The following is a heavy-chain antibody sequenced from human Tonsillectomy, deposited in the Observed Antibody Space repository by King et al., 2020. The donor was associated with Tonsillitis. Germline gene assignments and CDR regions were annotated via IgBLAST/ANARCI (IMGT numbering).Heavy chain of an antibody. CDR2: INHSGST. CDR3: ATDIAAALYY. V-gene: IGHV4-34*01. D-gene: IGHD6-13*01. Sequence: VQLQQWGAGLLKPSETLSLTCAVYGVSFSGNYWSWIRQPPGKGLEWIGEINHSGSTNYNPSLKSRVTISVDTSKNQFTLKLSSVTAADTAVYYCATDIAAALYYWGQGTLLTVSS. J-gene: IGHJ4*02. CDR1: GVSFSGNY.